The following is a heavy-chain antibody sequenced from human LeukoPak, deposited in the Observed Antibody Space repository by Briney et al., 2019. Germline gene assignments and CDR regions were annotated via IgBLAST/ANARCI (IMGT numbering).Heavy chain of an antibody. CDR3: AKDSDSGSYYQYYFDY. CDR1: GFTFSSYS. D-gene: IGHD1-26*01. V-gene: IGHV3-9*01. CDR2: ISWNSGSI. J-gene: IGHJ4*02. Sequence: GGSLRLSCAASGFTFSSYSMHWVRQAPGKGLEWVSGISWNSGSIGYADSVKGRFTISRDNAKNSLYLQMNSLRAEDTALYYCAKDSDSGSYYQYYFDYWGQGTLVTVSS.